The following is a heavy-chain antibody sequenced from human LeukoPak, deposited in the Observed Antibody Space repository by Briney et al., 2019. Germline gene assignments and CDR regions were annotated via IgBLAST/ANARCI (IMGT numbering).Heavy chain of an antibody. D-gene: IGHD2-15*01. CDR3: ARDFDPAVVVAASNWFDP. CDR1: GYTFTSYG. Sequence: ASVKVSCKASGYTFTSYGISWVRQAPGQGLEWMGWISAYNGNTNYARKLQGRVTMTTDTSTSTAYMELRSLRSDDTAVYYCARDFDPAVVVAASNWFDPWGQGTLVTVSS. V-gene: IGHV1-18*01. J-gene: IGHJ5*02. CDR2: ISAYNGNT.